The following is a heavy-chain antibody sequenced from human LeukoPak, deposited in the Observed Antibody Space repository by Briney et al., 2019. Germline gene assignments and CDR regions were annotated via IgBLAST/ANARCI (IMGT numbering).Heavy chain of an antibody. J-gene: IGHJ4*02. Sequence: GGSLRLSCAASGFRFRSYGMHWVRQAPGKGLEWVAVIWYDGSNTYYADSVKGQFTVSRDNSMNTLYLQMNSLRAEDTAVYYCAKDTVGSVVGAIDYWGQGTLVTVSS. CDR3: AKDTVGSVVGAIDY. V-gene: IGHV3-33*06. CDR2: IWYDGSNT. CDR1: GFRFRSYG. D-gene: IGHD1-26*01.